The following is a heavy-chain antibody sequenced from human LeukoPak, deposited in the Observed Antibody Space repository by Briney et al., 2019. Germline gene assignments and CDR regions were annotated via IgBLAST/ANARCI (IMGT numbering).Heavy chain of an antibody. J-gene: IGHJ5*02. CDR1: GFMFSSNW. V-gene: IGHV3-7*03. CDR2: IKEDGTET. D-gene: IGHD3-10*01. CDR3: AKVYGSGSRYP. Sequence: GGSLRLSCAASGFMFSSNWMSWVRLAPGKGLEWVANIKEDGTETYYVDSVKGRFTISRDNAKNTLYLQMNSLRAEDTAVYYCAKVYGSGSRYPWGQGTLVTVSS.